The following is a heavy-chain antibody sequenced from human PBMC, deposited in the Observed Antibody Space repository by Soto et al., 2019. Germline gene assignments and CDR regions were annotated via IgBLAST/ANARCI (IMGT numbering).Heavy chain of an antibody. D-gene: IGHD3-3*01. Sequence: PSGSLSLTRAASGGSVCSYYWTWIRQPAGKGLEWIGRVYSSGGTHYNPSLKSRVTISLDTSKNQFSLRLLSVTDADTAVYYCGRGQRFSDWFGPWGQGTLLTGSS. CDR3: GRGQRFSDWFGP. CDR1: GGSVCSYY. V-gene: IGHV4-4*07. CDR2: VYSSGGT. J-gene: IGHJ5*02.